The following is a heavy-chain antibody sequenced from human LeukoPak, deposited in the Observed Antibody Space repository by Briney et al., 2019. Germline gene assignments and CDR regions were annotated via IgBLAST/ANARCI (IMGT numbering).Heavy chain of an antibody. V-gene: IGHV3-21*01. D-gene: IGHD3-22*01. J-gene: IGHJ4*02. CDR2: ISSSSSYI. CDR3: ARENYDSSAPDY. Sequence: GGTLRLSCAASGFTFSSYSMNWVRQAPGKGLGWVSSISSSSSYIYYADSVKGRFTISRDNAKNSLYLQMNSLRAEDTAVYYCARENYDSSAPDYWGQGTLVTVSS. CDR1: GFTFSSYS.